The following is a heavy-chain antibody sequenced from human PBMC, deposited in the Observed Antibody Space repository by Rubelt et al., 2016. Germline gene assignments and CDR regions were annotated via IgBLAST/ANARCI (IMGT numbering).Heavy chain of an antibody. CDR3: ARDDSPYYYDSSGYYDY. D-gene: IGHD3-22*01. CDR2: INPNSGGT. Sequence: QVQLVQSGAEVKKPGASVKVSCKASGYTFTGYYMHWVRQAPGQGLEWMGWINPNSGGTNYAQKFQGWVTMPRDTSISTAYMELSRLRSDDKAVYYCARDDSPYYYDSSGYYDYWGQGTLVTVSS. CDR1: GYTFTGYY. J-gene: IGHJ4*02. V-gene: IGHV1-2*04.